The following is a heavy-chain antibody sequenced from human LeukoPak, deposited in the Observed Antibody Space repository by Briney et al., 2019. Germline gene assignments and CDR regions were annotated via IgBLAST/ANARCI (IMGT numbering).Heavy chain of an antibody. CDR2: IRYDGSNK. J-gene: IGHJ6*03. CDR1: GFTFSSYG. CDR3: AREGYCTNGVCHHYYYYYMDV. D-gene: IGHD2-8*01. V-gene: IGHV3-30*02. Sequence: GGSLRLSCAASGFTFSSYGMHRVRQAPGKGLEWVAFIRYDGSNKYYADSVKGRFTISRDNAKNSLYLQMNSLRAEDTAVYYCAREGYCTNGVCHHYYYYYMDVWGKGTTVTVSS.